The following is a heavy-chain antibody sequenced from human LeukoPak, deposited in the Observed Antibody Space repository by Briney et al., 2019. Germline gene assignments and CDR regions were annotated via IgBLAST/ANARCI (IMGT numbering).Heavy chain of an antibody. V-gene: IGHV3-7*01. D-gene: IGHD6-13*01. J-gene: IGHJ4*02. CDR1: GFTFITYW. Sequence: GGSLRLSCAASGFTFITYWMSWVPQAPGKGLEWVANIKQDGSEKYYLDSVKGRFTISRDNAKNSLYLQMNSLRAEDTAVYFCTREAAAGIDYWGQGTLVTVSS. CDR3: TREAAAGIDY. CDR2: IKQDGSEK.